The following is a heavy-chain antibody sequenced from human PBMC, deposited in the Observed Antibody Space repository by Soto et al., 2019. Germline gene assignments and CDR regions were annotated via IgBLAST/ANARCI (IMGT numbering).Heavy chain of an antibody. J-gene: IGHJ4*02. V-gene: IGHV3-23*01. CDR1: GFTFSSYA. Sequence: QSGGSLRLSCAASGFTFSSYAMSWVRQAPGKGLEWVSAISGSGGSTYYADSVKGRFTISRDNSKDTLYLQMNSLRAEDTAVYYCAKWSRREPSGHDDYWGQGTLVTVSS. CDR3: AKWSRREPSGHDDY. CDR2: ISGSGGST.